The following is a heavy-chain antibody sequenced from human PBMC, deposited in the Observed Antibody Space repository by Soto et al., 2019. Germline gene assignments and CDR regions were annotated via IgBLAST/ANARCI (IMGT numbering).Heavy chain of an antibody. V-gene: IGHV3-64*01. CDR1: GFTFSSYA. D-gene: IGHD7-27*01. J-gene: IGHJ3*02. Sequence: GGSLRLSCAASGFTFSSYAMHWVRQAPGKGLEYVSAISSNGGSTYYANSVKGRFTISRDNSMNTLYLQMGSLRAEDMAVYYCARALGYAFDIWGQGTMVTVSS. CDR3: ARALGYAFDI. CDR2: ISSNGGST.